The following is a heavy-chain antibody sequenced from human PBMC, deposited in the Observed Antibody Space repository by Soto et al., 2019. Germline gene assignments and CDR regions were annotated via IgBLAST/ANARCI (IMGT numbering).Heavy chain of an antibody. CDR1: GGSISSGGYY. D-gene: IGHD1-26*01. Sequence: QVQLQESGPGLVKPSQTLSLTCTVSGGSISSGGYYWSWIRQHPGKGLEWIGYIYYSVSTYYTPSLKSRVTISVDTSKNQFSLKLSSVTAADTAVYYCARGSRALGAPDWGQGTLVTVSS. J-gene: IGHJ4*02. V-gene: IGHV4-31*03. CDR2: IYYSVST. CDR3: ARGSRALGAPD.